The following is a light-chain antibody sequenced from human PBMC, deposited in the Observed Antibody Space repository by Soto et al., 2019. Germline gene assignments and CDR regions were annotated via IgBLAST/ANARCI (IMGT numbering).Light chain of an antibody. CDR2: DAS. J-gene: IGKJ2*01. CDR3: QQYKSFPYT. Sequence: DIQMTQTPSTLSASVGDRVTITCRATEYIGYFLAWYQQAPGKAPQLLISDASKLQSGVPSRFSGSGAGTEFTLTITSLQADDFATYYCQQYKSFPYTFGPGTKL. CDR1: EYIGYF. V-gene: IGKV1-5*01.